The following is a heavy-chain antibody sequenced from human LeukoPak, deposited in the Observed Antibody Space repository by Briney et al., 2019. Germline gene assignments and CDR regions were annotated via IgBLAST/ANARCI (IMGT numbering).Heavy chain of an antibody. D-gene: IGHD2-15*01. V-gene: IGHV1-18*04. CDR1: GYTFTSFG. CDR2: IGAYNGDT. Sequence: ASVKVSCKPSGYTFTSFGVSWVRQAPGQGLEWMGWIGAYNGDTNYAQKFQGRVTMTTDTSTSTAYMDLRSLRSDDTAVYYCTRDHCRGDNCPSFDYWGQGTLVTVSS. CDR3: TRDHCRGDNCPSFDY. J-gene: IGHJ4*02.